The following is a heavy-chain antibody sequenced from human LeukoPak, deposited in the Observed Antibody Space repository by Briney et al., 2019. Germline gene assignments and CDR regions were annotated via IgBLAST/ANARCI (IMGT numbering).Heavy chain of an antibody. CDR2: ISYDGSNK. D-gene: IGHD6-19*01. V-gene: IGHV3-30*01. J-gene: IGHJ5*02. Sequence: GGSLRLSCAASGFTFSSYAMHWVRQAPGKGLEWVAVISYDGSNKYYADSVKGRFTISRDNSKNTLYLQMNSLRAEDTAVYYCARGRIAVAGGDWFDPWGQGTLVTVSS. CDR3: ARGRIAVAGGDWFDP. CDR1: GFTFSSYA.